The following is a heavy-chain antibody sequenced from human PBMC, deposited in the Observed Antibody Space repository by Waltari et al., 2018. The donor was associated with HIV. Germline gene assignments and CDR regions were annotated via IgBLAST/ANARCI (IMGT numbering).Heavy chain of an antibody. Sequence: VQLVQSGAEVKKPGASLTISCKGSGYSFTTSAYSWGRQMPGKGLEWMGIIYPGDSDTRYSPSFQGQVTISADKSISTAYLQWSSLKASDTAMYYCASYDSSGYYGYWGQGTLVTVSS. CDR1: GYSFTTSA. D-gene: IGHD3-22*01. V-gene: IGHV5-51*01. CDR2: IYPGDSDT. J-gene: IGHJ4*02. CDR3: ASYDSSGYYGY.